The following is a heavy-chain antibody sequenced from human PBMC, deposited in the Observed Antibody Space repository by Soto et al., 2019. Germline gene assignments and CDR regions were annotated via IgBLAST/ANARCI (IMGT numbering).Heavy chain of an antibody. CDR1: GFTFNGFG. V-gene: IGHV3-30*18. CDR2: ISPDGSED. D-gene: IGHD6-13*01. Sequence: GGSLRLSCVASGFTFNGFGMHWVRQAPGKGLEWVAFISPDGSEDFYADSVKGRFTISRDGSKNTLYLQMNGLRPDDTAVYYCAKDPDSSTWYVGGFDPWGQGTLVTVSS. CDR3: AKDPDSSTWYVGGFDP. J-gene: IGHJ5*02.